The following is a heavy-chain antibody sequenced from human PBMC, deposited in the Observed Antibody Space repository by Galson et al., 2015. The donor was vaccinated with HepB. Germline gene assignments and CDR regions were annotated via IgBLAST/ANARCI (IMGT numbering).Heavy chain of an antibody. J-gene: IGHJ3*02. CDR2: ISSSGSTI. CDR1: GFTFSDYY. Sequence: LRLSCAASGFTFSDYYMSWIRQAPGKGLEWVSYISSSGSTIYYADSVKGRFTISRDNAKNSLYLQMNSLRAEDTAVYYCARSYYDFWSGHMGDDAFDIWGQGTMVTVSS. CDR3: ARSYYDFWSGHMGDDAFDI. V-gene: IGHV3-11*01. D-gene: IGHD3-3*01.